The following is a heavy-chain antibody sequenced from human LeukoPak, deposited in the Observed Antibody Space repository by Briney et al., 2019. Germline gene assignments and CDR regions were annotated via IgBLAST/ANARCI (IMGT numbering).Heavy chain of an antibody. J-gene: IGHJ4*02. D-gene: IGHD3-10*01. V-gene: IGHV6-1*01. Sequence: SQTLSLTCAISGDSVSSNSAAWNWIRQSPSRGLEWLGRTYYRSKWYNDYAVSVKSRITINPDTSKNQFSLKLTSVTAADTAVYYCARGSWQVAEEVYWGQGALVTVSS. CDR3: ARGSWQVAEEVY. CDR2: TYYRSKWYN. CDR1: GDSVSSNSAA.